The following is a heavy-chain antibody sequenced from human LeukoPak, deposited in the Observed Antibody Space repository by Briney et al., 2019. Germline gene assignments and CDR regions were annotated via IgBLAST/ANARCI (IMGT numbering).Heavy chain of an antibody. D-gene: IGHD3-9*01. CDR1: GGSISSYY. J-gene: IGHJ4*02. V-gene: IGHV4-59*12. CDR3: ARDYYDILTGSLYFDY. Sequence: PSETLSLTCTVSGGSISSYYWSWIRQPPGKGLEWIGYIYYSGSTNYNPSLKSRVTISVDTSKNQFSLKLSSVTAADTAVYYCARDYYDILTGSLYFDYWGQGTLVTVSS. CDR2: IYYSGST.